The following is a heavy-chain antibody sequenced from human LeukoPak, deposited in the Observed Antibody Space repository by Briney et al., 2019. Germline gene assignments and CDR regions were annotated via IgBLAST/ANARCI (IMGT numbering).Heavy chain of an antibody. CDR1: GYTFSDYY. CDR3: ARDPSQSYYTDV. CDR2: INPKSGGT. Sequence: EASVKVSCKASGYTFSDYYIHWVRQAPGQGLEWMGYINPKSGGTKYAQKFQGRFTMTRDTSISTAYMELSRLRSDDTAVYYCARDPSQSYYTDVWGKGTTVIVSS. J-gene: IGHJ6*03. D-gene: IGHD6-6*01. V-gene: IGHV1-2*02.